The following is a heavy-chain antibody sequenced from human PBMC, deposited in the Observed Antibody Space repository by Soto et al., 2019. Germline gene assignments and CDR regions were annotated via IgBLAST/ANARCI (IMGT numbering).Heavy chain of an antibody. CDR2: IYYSGNT. D-gene: IGHD3-16*01. V-gene: IGHV4-30-4*01. Sequence: PSETLSLTCTVSGGSTSSDNYWSWIRQPPGKGLEWIGHIYYSGNTDYNPSLKSRLAISIDTSKNQFSLKLSSVTAADTAVYFCAREGGESSDGLYYFDSWGQGSLVTVSS. CDR3: AREGGESSDGLYYFDS. J-gene: IGHJ4*02. CDR1: GGSTSSDNY.